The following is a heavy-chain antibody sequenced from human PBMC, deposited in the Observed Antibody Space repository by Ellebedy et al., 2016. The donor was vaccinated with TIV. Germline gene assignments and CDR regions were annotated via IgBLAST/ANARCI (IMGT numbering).Heavy chain of an antibody. CDR2: IYPGDSDT. D-gene: IGHD6-19*01. CDR3: ARSEGGSGWYE. Sequence: GGSLRLXXKGSGYSFTSYWIGWVRQMPGKGLEWMGIIYPGDSDTRYSPSFQGQVAISADKSISTAYLQWSSLKASDTAMYYCARSEGGSGWYEWGQGTLVTVSS. CDR1: GYSFTSYW. V-gene: IGHV5-51*01. J-gene: IGHJ4*02.